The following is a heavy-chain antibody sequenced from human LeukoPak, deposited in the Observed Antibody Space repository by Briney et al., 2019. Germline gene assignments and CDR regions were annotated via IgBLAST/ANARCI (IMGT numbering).Heavy chain of an antibody. J-gene: IGHJ5*02. CDR1: GFTFDDYA. CDR2: INWDSGST. D-gene: IGHD3-3*01. CDR3: AKGDDLGWFDP. V-gene: IGHV3-43*01. Sequence: GGSLRLSCAASGFTFDDYAMHWVRQAPGKGLEWVSLINWDSGSTFYADSVKGRFTISRDNSKNSLYLQMNSLRTEDTAFYYCAKGDDLGWFDPWGQGTLVTVSS.